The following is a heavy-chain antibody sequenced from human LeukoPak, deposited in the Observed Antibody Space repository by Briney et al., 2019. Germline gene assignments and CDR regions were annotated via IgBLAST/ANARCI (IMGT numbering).Heavy chain of an antibody. D-gene: IGHD3-3*01. V-gene: IGHV4-30-2*01. J-gene: IGHJ6*02. CDR3: ARGRSDFWSGYLFGMDV. Sequence: SETLSLTCTVSGGSISSSSYSWSWIRQPPGKGLEWIGYIYHSGSTYYNPSLKSRVTISVDRSKNQFSLKLSSVTAADTAVYYCARGRSDFWSGYLFGMDVWGQGTTVTVSS. CDR2: IYHSGST. CDR1: GGSISSSSYS.